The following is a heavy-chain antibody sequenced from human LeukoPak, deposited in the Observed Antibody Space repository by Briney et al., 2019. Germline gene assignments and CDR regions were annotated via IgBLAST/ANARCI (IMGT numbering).Heavy chain of an antibody. CDR3: ARDGIAAAGTFDY. V-gene: IGHV3-21*01. CDR1: GFTFSRNS. D-gene: IGHD6-13*01. J-gene: IGHJ4*02. Sequence: GGSLRLSCAASGFTFSRNSMNWVRQAPGKGLELVSCISSRSTYIYYADSVKGRFTISRDNAKNSLYLQMNSLRAEVTAVYYCARDGIAAAGTFDYWGQGTLVTVSS. CDR2: ISSRSTYI.